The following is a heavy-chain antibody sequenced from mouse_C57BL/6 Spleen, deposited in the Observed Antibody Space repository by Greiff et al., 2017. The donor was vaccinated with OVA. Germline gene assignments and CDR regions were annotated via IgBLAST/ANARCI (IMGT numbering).Heavy chain of an antibody. Sequence: QVQLKESGPELVKPGASVKISCKASGYAFSSSWMNWVKQRPGKGLEWIGRIYPGDGDTNYNGKFKGKATLTADKSSSTAYMQLSSLTSEDSAVYFCARSVYDYDGGFDYWGQGTTLTVSS. D-gene: IGHD2-4*01. CDR2: IYPGDGDT. J-gene: IGHJ2*01. CDR1: GYAFSSSW. V-gene: IGHV1-82*01. CDR3: ARSVYDYDGGFDY.